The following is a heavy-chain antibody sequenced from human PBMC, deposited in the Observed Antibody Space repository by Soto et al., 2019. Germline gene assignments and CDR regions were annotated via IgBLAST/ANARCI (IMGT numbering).Heavy chain of an antibody. Sequence: EVQLVESGGGLVQPGRSLRLSCAASGFTFDDYAMHWVRQAPGKGLEWVSGISWNSGSIGYADSVKGRFTISRDNAKNSLYLQMNSLRAEDTALYYCAKDMVCSGLGYFDYWGQGTLITVSS. CDR1: GFTFDDYA. CDR2: ISWNSGSI. D-gene: IGHD6-25*01. V-gene: IGHV3-9*01. CDR3: AKDMVCSGLGYFDY. J-gene: IGHJ4*02.